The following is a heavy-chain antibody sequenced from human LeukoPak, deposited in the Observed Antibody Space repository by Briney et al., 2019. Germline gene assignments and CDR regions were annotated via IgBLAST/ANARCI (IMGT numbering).Heavy chain of an antibody. CDR2: IIPIFGTA. J-gene: IGHJ4*02. D-gene: IGHD3-22*01. Sequence: SVKVSCKASGGTFISYAISWVRQAPGQGLEWMGGIIPIFGTANYAQKFQGRVTITADESTSTAYMELSSLSSEDTAVYYCARGYYDSSGYYYGEFDYWGQGTLVTVSS. CDR1: GGTFISYA. CDR3: ARGYYDSSGYYYGEFDY. V-gene: IGHV1-69*13.